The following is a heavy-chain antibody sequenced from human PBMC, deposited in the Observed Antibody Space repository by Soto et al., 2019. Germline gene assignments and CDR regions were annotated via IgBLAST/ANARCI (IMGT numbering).Heavy chain of an antibody. Sequence: QVQLVQSGAEVKKPGASVTVSCRSSGDTFNDYYIHWVRQAPGQGLEWMGWINPNGGVTKYAQKFQGWVTMTRDTSIRTVYMQLSRIRSDDTAGYYCARESGGATATLDYYYFYMDVWGTGTTVTVSS. V-gene: IGHV1-2*04. D-gene: IGHD5-12*01. CDR2: INPNGGVT. CDR1: GDTFNDYY. CDR3: ARESGGATATLDYYYFYMDV. J-gene: IGHJ6*03.